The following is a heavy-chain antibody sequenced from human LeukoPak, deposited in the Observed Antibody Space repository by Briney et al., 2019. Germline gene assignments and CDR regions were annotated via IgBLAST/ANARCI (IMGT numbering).Heavy chain of an antibody. CDR2: IYYSGST. J-gene: IGHJ4*02. D-gene: IGHD2-15*01. Sequence: SETLSLTCTVSGGSISSYYWCWIRQAPGKGLEWIGHIYYSGSTNYNPSLASRVTISVDTSKNQFSLKLSSVTATDTALYYCARGGTDFDYWGQGTLVTVSS. CDR1: GGSISSYY. CDR3: ARGGTDFDY. V-gene: IGHV4-59*08.